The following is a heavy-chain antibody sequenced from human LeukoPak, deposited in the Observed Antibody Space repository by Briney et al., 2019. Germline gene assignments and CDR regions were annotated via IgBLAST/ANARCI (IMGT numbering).Heavy chain of an antibody. D-gene: IGHD2-15*01. Sequence: PGGSLRLSCAASGFTFSRYVMHWVRQAPGKGLEWVAVISYDGSNKYYADSVKGRFTISRDNSKNTLYLQMNSLRAEDTAVYYCAKEPVVAATRYYFDYWGQGTLVTVSS. J-gene: IGHJ4*02. CDR1: GFTFSRYV. CDR3: AKEPVVAATRYYFDY. CDR2: ISYDGSNK. V-gene: IGHV3-30*18.